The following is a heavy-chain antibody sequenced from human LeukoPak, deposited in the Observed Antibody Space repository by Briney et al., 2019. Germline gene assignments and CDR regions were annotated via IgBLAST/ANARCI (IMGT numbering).Heavy chain of an antibody. D-gene: IGHD6-13*01. Sequence: SETLSLTCAVYGGSFSDYYWTWIRQSPGRGLEWIGEINHGGSTNYNTSLKSRVTISVDTSKNQFSLELNSLTAADTAVYYCARRPHSSSEDYYYGMDVWANGTTVTVSS. CDR3: ARRPHSSSEDYYYGMDV. CDR2: INHGGST. J-gene: IGHJ6*04. V-gene: IGHV4-34*01. CDR1: GGSFSDYY.